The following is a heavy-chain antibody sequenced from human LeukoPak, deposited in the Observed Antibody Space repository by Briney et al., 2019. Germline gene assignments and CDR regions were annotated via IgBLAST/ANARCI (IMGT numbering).Heavy chain of an antibody. CDR2: IYTSGST. CDR3: ARDQEGTTWHKGGFDP. V-gene: IGHV4-4*08. CDR1: GGSISIYY. D-gene: IGHD1-14*01. J-gene: IGHJ5*02. Sequence: SETLSLTCTVSGGSISIYYWSWIRQPPGKGLEWIGRIYTSGSTNYNPSLKSRVTISVDTSKNQFSLKLTSVTAADTAVYYCARDQEGTTWHKGGFDPWGQGTLVTVSS.